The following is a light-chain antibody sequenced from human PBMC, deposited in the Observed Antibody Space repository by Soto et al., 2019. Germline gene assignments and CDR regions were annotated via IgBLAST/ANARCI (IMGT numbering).Light chain of an antibody. CDR1: QSVSSN. Sequence: EILMTQSPATLSVSPGERATLSCRASQSVSSNLAWYQQKSGQAPRLLIYSASRRATGIPDRFTGSGSGTDFTLTINRVEPEDFAVYFCQQYAGSPRTFGQGTKVDIK. J-gene: IGKJ1*01. V-gene: IGKV3-20*01. CDR3: QQYAGSPRT. CDR2: SAS.